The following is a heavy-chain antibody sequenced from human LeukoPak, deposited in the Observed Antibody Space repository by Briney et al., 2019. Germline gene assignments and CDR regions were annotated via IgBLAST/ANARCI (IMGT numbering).Heavy chain of an antibody. CDR3: ARVLRYCSGGNCYSGGLGYMDV. V-gene: IGHV3-30*03. CDR2: ISYDGSNK. D-gene: IGHD2-15*01. J-gene: IGHJ6*03. Sequence: GGSLRLSCAASGFTFSSYGMHWVRQAPGKGLEWVAVISYDGSNKYYADSVKGRFTISRDNSKNTLYLQMNTLRAEDTAVYYCARVLRYCSGGNCYSGGLGYMDVWGKGTTVTISS. CDR1: GFTFSSYG.